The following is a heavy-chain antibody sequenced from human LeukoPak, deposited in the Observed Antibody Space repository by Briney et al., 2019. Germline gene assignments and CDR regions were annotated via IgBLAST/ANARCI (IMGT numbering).Heavy chain of an antibody. Sequence: GGSLRLSCAASGFTFDKYGMSWVRQAPGKGLEWVSGIDWNGGSTAYADSVKGRFTISRDNAKNSLYLQMNTLRAEDTAFYFCAKDSTFYYDSSGYYYWRWFDYWGQGALVTVSS. D-gene: IGHD3-22*01. CDR1: GFTFDKYG. V-gene: IGHV3-20*04. J-gene: IGHJ4*02. CDR3: AKDSTFYYDSSGYYYWRWFDY. CDR2: IDWNGGST.